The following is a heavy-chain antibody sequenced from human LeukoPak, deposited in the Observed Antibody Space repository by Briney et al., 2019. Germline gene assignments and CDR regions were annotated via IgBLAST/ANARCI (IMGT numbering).Heavy chain of an antibody. CDR3: AKGLQQLVPFWFDP. Sequence: GGSLRLSCAASGFTFSSYAMSWVRQAPGKGLEWVSDISGSGSSTYYADSVKGRFTISRDNSKNTLYLQMNSLRAEDTAVYYCAKGLQQLVPFWFDPWGQGTLVTVSS. V-gene: IGHV3-23*01. D-gene: IGHD6-13*01. CDR1: GFTFSSYA. CDR2: ISGSGSST. J-gene: IGHJ5*02.